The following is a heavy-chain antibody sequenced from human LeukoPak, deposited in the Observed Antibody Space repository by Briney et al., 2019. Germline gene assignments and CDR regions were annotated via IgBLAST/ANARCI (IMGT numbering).Heavy chain of an antibody. CDR1: GFTFSSYS. J-gene: IGHJ4*02. V-gene: IGHV3-30*18. D-gene: IGHD4-17*01. CDR2: ISYDGSNK. CDR3: AKGYGDYGSYDY. Sequence: PGGSLRLSCAASGFTFSSYSMNWVRQAPGKGLEWVAVISYDGSNKYYADSVKGRFTISRDNSKNTLYLQMNSLRAEDTAVYYCAKGYGDYGSYDYWGQGTLVTVSS.